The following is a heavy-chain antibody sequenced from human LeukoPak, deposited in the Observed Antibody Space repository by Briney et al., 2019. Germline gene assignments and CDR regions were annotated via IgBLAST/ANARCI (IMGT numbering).Heavy chain of an antibody. J-gene: IGHJ6*02. CDR3: ARARPWDSSRSYYFGMDV. Sequence: GGSLRLSCEASGFTFSSYAIRWVRQAPGTGLEWVSSIPGSGGATYYADSVRGRFSISRDSSKDTVYLQMNSLRDEDTAVYYCARARPWDSSRSYYFGMDVWGHGATVTVSS. CDR1: GFTFSSYA. V-gene: IGHV3-23*01. D-gene: IGHD3-22*01. CDR2: IPGSGGAT.